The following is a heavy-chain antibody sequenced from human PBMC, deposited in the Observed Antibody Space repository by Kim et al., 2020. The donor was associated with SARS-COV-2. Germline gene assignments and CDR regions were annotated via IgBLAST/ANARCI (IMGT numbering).Heavy chain of an antibody. D-gene: IGHD4-4*01. Sequence: YYQAAVKGRFTKTTDTSDNSLSLQMNSLEVEDTAVYYCVKEVRTDTSAVDYWGQGTLVTVST. V-gene: IGHV3-21*03. J-gene: IGHJ4*02. CDR3: VKEVRTDTSAVDY.